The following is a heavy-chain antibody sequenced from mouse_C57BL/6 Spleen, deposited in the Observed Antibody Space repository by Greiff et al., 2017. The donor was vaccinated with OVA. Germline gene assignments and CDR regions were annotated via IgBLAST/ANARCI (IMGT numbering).Heavy chain of an antibody. CDR3: ARGEGLRRGAMDY. CDR1: GYTFTSYG. Sequence: QVQLKQSGAELARPGASVKLSCKASGYTFTSYGISWVKQRTGQGLEWIGEIYPRSGNTYYNEKFKGKATLTADKSSSTAYMELRSLTSEDAAVYFCARGEGLRRGAMDYWGQGTSVTVSS. J-gene: IGHJ4*01. V-gene: IGHV1-81*01. D-gene: IGHD2-4*01. CDR2: IYPRSGNT.